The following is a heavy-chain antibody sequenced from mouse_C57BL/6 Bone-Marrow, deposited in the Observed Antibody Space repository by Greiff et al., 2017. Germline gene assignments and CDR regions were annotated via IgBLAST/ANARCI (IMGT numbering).Heavy chain of an antibody. CDR3: ARDGSSYGFAY. V-gene: IGHV1-85*01. CDR2: IYPRDGST. CDR1: GYTFTSYD. Sequence: VKLMESGPELVKPGASVKLSCKASGYTFTSYDINWVKQRPGQGLEWIGWIYPRDGSTKYNEKFKGKATLTVDTSSSTAYMELHSLTSEDSAVYFCARDGSSYGFAYWGQGTLVTVSA. J-gene: IGHJ3*01. D-gene: IGHD1-1*01.